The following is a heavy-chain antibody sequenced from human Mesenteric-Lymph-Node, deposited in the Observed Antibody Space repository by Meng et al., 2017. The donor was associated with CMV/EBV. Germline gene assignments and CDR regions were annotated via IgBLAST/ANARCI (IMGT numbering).Heavy chain of an antibody. V-gene: IGHV3-23*01. CDR3: AKDPYYDFWSGTGPFDY. J-gene: IGHJ4*02. CDR2: ISGSGGST. Sequence: GESLKISCAASGFTFRSYAMSWVRQAPGKGLEWVSAISGSGGSTYYADSVKGRFTISRDNSKNTLYLQMNSLRAEDTAVYYCAKDPYYDFWSGTGPFDYWGQGTLVTVSS. D-gene: IGHD3-3*01. CDR1: GFTFRSYA.